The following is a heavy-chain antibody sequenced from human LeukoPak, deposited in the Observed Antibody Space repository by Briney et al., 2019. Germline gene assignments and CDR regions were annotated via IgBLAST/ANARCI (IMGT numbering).Heavy chain of an antibody. Sequence: GGSLRLSCAASGFTFSSYEMNWVRQAPGKGLEWVSYISSSGSTIYYADSVKGRFTISRDNAKNSLYLQMNSLRAEDTAVYYCARDYSGSYYHPSKFDYWGQGTLVTVSS. V-gene: IGHV3-48*03. D-gene: IGHD3-10*01. J-gene: IGHJ4*02. CDR3: ARDYSGSYYHPSKFDY. CDR2: ISSSGSTI. CDR1: GFTFSSYE.